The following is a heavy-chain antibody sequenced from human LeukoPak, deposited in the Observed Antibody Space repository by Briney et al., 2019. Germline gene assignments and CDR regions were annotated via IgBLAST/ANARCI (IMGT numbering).Heavy chain of an antibody. D-gene: IGHD2-2*01. J-gene: IGHJ5*02. Sequence: GGPLRLSCAASGFTVSSNYMSWVRQAPGKGLEWVSVIYSGGSTYYADSVKGRFTISRDNSKNTLYLQMNSLRAEDTAVYYCARIRVPAAMEWFDPWGQGTLVTVSS. CDR2: IYSGGST. V-gene: IGHV3-66*01. CDR3: ARIRVPAAMEWFDP. CDR1: GFTVSSNY.